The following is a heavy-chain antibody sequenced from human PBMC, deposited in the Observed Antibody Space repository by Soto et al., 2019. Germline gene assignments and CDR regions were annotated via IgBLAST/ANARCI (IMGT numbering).Heavy chain of an antibody. CDR1: GYTFTTYG. D-gene: IGHD3-22*01. CDR2: ISAYNGNT. CDR3: ARDSNGYYYRY. Sequence: VKVSCKASGYTFTTYGISWVRQAPGQGLEWMGWISAYNGNTKYAEKLQGRVTMTTDTSTSTAYMEVRSLRSDDTAVYYCARDSNGYYYRYWGQGTLVTVSS. J-gene: IGHJ4*02. V-gene: IGHV1-18*01.